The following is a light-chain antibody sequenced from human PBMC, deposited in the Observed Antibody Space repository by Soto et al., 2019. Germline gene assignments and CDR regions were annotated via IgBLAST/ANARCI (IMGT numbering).Light chain of an antibody. CDR3: CSYTSSSTRV. Sequence: QSVLTQPASVSGSPGQSITISCTGTSSDIGGYNYVSWYQQHPGKGPKLMISEVRNRLSGVSDRFSGSKSGSTASLTISGPQAEDEADYYCCSYTSSSTRVFGTGTNGTVL. V-gene: IGLV2-14*01. CDR2: EVR. CDR1: SSDIGGYNY. J-gene: IGLJ1*01.